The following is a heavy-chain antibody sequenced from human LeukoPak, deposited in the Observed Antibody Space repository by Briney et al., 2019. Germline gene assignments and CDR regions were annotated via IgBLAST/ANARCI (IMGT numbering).Heavy chain of an antibody. Sequence: SETLSLTCAVYVGALSGYYWTWIREPPGTQLESIGEINHSGSTNAHPTLKSRVTISVDTSKNLFSLKLSSVTGADTAVYYCARVLTFTAPGLGHAFDIWGQGTMVAVSS. CDR1: VGALSGYY. CDR3: ARVLTFTAPGLGHAFDI. CDR2: INHSGST. J-gene: IGHJ3*02. D-gene: IGHD3-9*01. V-gene: IGHV4-34*09.